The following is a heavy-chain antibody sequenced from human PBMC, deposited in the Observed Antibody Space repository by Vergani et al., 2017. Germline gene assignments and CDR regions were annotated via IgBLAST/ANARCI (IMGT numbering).Heavy chain of an antibody. D-gene: IGHD2-21*02. V-gene: IGHV3-30*02. CDR2: IDKDESIT. J-gene: IGHJ4*02. Sequence: QVQLVESAGGVVQPGGSLRLFCAAFGFTFSNFGMHWIRQAPGKGLEWLAYIDKDESITRYGDAMKGRFTVSRDNSKDILYLQMDSLRSEDTALYYCAKYLRDSTDGLPDSWGQGTLVIVSS. CDR3: AKYLRDSTDGLPDS. CDR1: GFTFSNFG.